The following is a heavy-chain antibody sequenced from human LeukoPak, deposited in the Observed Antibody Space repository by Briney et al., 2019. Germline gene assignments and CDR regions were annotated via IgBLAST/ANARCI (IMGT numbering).Heavy chain of an antibody. V-gene: IGHV4-39*01. CDR1: GXSISSSSYY. CDR3: ARLSGTYYAGYDY. D-gene: IGHD1-26*01. Sequence: SETLSLTCTVSGXSISSSSYYWDWIRQPPGQGLEWIGSIYYSVSTFYKPSLKSRVTISVDTTKNQFSLKLTSVTAADTAVYYCARLSGTYYAGYDYWGQGTLVTVSS. CDR2: IYYSVST. J-gene: IGHJ4*02.